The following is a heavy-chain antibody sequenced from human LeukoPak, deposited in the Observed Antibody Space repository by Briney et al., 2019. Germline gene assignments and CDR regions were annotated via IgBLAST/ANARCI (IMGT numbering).Heavy chain of an antibody. CDR3: ARWRGYASDWSGPFDD. Sequence: ASVKVSCTASGSTFSGHYMHWVRQAPGQGLEWMGWINPKSGGTNYEQKFQGRVTMTRDTSISTAYMELSRLRSDDTAVYYCARWRGYASDWSGPFDDWGQGTLVTVSS. CDR2: INPKSGGT. CDR1: GSTFSGHY. D-gene: IGHD6-19*01. J-gene: IGHJ4*02. V-gene: IGHV1-2*02.